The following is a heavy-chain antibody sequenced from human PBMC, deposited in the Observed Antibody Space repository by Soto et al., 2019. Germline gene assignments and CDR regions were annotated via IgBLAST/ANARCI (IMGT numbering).Heavy chain of an antibody. J-gene: IGHJ5*01. V-gene: IGHV3-21*01. CDR3: ARAPMGITIFGVPFDS. CDR2: ISSSSSYI. Sequence: EVQLVESGGGLVKPGGSLRLSCAASGFTFSSYSMNWVRQAPGKGLEWVSSISSSSSYIYYADSVKGRFTISRDNAKNSLYLQMNSLRAEDTAVYYCARAPMGITIFGVPFDSWGQGTLVTVSS. D-gene: IGHD3-3*01. CDR1: GFTFSSYS.